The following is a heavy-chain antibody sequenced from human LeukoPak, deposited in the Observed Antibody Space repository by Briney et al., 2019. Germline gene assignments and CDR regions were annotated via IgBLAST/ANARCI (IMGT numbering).Heavy chain of an antibody. J-gene: IGHJ5*02. D-gene: IGHD3-10*01. CDR2: IDYRSNWDR. V-gene: IGHV6-1*01. CDR1: GVSVSNDSAA. Sequence: SQTLSLTCAISGVSVSNDSAAWMWIRQSPSRGLEWLGRIDYRSNWDRNYAVSVKGRITINPDTSKNHFSLHLSSVTPEDTAVYYCARGPGPNVFDRLGQGTLVIVSS. CDR3: ARGPGPNVFDR.